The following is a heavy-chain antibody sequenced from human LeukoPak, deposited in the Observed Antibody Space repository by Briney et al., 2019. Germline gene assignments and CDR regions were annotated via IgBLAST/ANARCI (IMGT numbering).Heavy chain of an antibody. V-gene: IGHV4-4*07. Sequence: PSETLSLTCTVSGGSISSYYWSWIRQPAGEGLEWIGRIYTSGSTNYNPSLKSRVTMSVDTSKNQFSLKLSSVTAADTAVYYCALYSSSSGFDYWGQGTLVTVSS. J-gene: IGHJ4*02. CDR3: ALYSSSSGFDY. D-gene: IGHD6-6*01. CDR1: GGSISSYY. CDR2: IYTSGST.